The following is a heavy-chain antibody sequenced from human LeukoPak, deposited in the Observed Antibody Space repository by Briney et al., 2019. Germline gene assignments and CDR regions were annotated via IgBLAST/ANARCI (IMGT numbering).Heavy chain of an antibody. J-gene: IGHJ6*04. Sequence: ASVKVSCKVSGYTLTELSMHWVRQAPGKGLEWMGGFDPEDGETIYAQKFQGRVTMTEDTSTDTAYKELSSLRSEDTAVYYCATLNIGPDYDILTGYAQTKYGMDVWGKGTTVTVSS. V-gene: IGHV1-24*01. CDR1: GYTLTELS. D-gene: IGHD3-9*01. CDR2: FDPEDGET. CDR3: ATLNIGPDYDILTGYAQTKYGMDV.